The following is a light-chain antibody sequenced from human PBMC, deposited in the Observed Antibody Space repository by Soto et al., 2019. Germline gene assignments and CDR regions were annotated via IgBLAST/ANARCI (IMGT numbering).Light chain of an antibody. CDR3: QQRSDWPLT. V-gene: IGKV3-11*01. Sequence: EIVLTQSPATLSLSPGERATLSCRASQSLSSYLAWYQQKRVQAPRLLIYDASKRAAGIPARFSGSGSGTDFTLSISSLDPEDFAVYYFQQRSDWPLTFGGGIKEEIK. CDR1: QSLSSY. J-gene: IGKJ4*01. CDR2: DAS.